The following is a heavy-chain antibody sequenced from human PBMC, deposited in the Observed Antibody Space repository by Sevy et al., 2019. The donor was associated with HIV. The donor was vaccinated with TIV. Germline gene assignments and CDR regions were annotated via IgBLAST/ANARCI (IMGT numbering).Heavy chain of an antibody. CDR1: GGSISSTTYY. J-gene: IGHJ2*01. CDR2: IYYSGST. V-gene: IGHV4-39*01. D-gene: IGHD6-13*01. Sequence: SETLSLTCSVSGGSISSTTYYRGWIRQPPGKGLEWIGSIYYSGSTYYNPSLKSRVTISVDTSKNQFSLKLSSVTAADTAVYYCARHFYSSSRANWYFDLWGRGTLVTVSS. CDR3: ARHFYSSSRANWYFDL.